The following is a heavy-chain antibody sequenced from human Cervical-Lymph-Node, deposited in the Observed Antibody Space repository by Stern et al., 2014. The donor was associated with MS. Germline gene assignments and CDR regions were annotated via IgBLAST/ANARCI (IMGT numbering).Heavy chain of an antibody. CDR2: INTETGNP. CDR1: EYSFTDYS. Sequence: VQLEESGSELKNPGASVKVSCKASEYSFTDYSVNWMRQAPGQGLEWMGWINTETGNPTYAQGFTGRFVFSLDTSINTAFLQISSLKTEDTAVYYCARKACTSGCFWLDPWGPGTLITVSS. D-gene: IGHD2-8*01. CDR3: ARKACTSGCFWLDP. J-gene: IGHJ5*02. V-gene: IGHV7-4-1*02.